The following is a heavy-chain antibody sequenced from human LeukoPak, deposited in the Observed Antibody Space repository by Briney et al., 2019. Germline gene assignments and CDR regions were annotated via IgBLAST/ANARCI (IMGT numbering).Heavy chain of an antibody. Sequence: ASVKVSCKASGYTFTSYYMHWVRQAPGQGLEWMGIINPSGGSTSYAQKFQGRVTITADKSTSTAYMELSSLRSEDTAVYYCASSSDTAMVLRGPFDYWGQGTLVTVSS. J-gene: IGHJ4*02. CDR3: ASSSDTAMVLRGPFDY. V-gene: IGHV1-46*01. CDR1: GYTFTSYY. CDR2: INPSGGST. D-gene: IGHD5-18*01.